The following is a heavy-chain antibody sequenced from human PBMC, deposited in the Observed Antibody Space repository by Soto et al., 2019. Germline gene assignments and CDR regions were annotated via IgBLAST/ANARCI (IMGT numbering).Heavy chain of an antibody. CDR1: GGSISSYY. CDR3: ARDTRDIWGTFSDY. Sequence: SETLSLTCTVSGGSISSYYWSWIRQRPGKGLEWIGHIYSSGSAYYNPSLKSRVTISLHTSKNQFSLRLTSVTAADTAMYYCARDTRDIWGTFSDYWGQGTLVTVSS. D-gene: IGHD3-16*01. V-gene: IGHV4-59*12. CDR2: IYSSGSA. J-gene: IGHJ4*02.